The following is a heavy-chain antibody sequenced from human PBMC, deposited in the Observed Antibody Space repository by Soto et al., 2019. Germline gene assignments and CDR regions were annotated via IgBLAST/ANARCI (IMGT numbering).Heavy chain of an antibody. J-gene: IGHJ6*02. CDR3: ARDIVVVPAVRYGDYEGYYYGMDV. CDR2: INPNSGGT. CDR1: GYTFTGYY. V-gene: IGHV1-2*04. Sequence: ASVKVSCKASGYTFTGYYMHWVRQAPGQGLEWMGWINPNSGGTNYAQKFQGWVTMTRDTSISTAYMELSRLRSDDTAVYYCARDIVVVPAVRYGDYEGYYYGMDVWGQGTTVTVSS. D-gene: IGHD2-2*01.